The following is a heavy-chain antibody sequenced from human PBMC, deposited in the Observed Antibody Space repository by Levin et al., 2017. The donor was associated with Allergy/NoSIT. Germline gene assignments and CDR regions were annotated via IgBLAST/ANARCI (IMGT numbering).Heavy chain of an antibody. CDR3: ASDETTDWFVY. Sequence: SETLSLTCTVSGGSISSTPYYWGWIRQPPGKGLEWIGSIFYSGNTYYNPSLKGRVTISVDTSKNQFSLTLSSVTAADTAVYYCASDETTDWFVYWGQGTLVTASS. CDR2: IFYSGNT. J-gene: IGHJ5*01. CDR1: GGSISSTPYY. V-gene: IGHV4-39*01. D-gene: IGHD1-14*01.